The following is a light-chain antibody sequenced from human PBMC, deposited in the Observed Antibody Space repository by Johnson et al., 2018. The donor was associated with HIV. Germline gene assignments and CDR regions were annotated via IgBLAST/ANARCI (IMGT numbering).Light chain of an antibody. J-gene: IGLJ1*01. CDR2: DNN. CDR1: SSNIGNNY. Sequence: QAVLSQPPSVSAAPGQKVTISCSGSSSNIGNNYVSWYQQLPGTAPKLLIYDNNKRPSGIPDRFSGSKSGTSATLGITALQTGDEADYYCGTWDSSLSALAFGTGTKVTVL. V-gene: IGLV1-51*01. CDR3: GTWDSSLSALA.